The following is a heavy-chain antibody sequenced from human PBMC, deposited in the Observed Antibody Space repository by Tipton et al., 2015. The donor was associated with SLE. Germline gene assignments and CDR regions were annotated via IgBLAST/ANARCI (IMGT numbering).Heavy chain of an antibody. CDR2: INHYGST. CDR3: ARHGNSWYGDTFEI. CDR1: GGSFNDYY. Sequence: TLSLTCAVYGGSFNDYYWNFIRQPPGKGLEWIGDINHYGSTNYNPSLKSRLTMSVDTPKNQFSLRMSSVTGADTAVYYCARHGNSWYGDTFEIWGQGTMVIVSS. V-gene: IGHV4-34*01. J-gene: IGHJ3*02. D-gene: IGHD6-13*01.